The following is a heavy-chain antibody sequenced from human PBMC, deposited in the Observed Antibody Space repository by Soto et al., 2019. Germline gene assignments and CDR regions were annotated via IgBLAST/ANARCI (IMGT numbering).Heavy chain of an antibody. V-gene: IGHV1-24*01. CDR1: GYSLSDLS. CDR3: AKLGSGSYRCYYSVLDV. Sequence: ASVKVSCKVSGYSLSDLSIHWVRQAPGKGLEWMGGLDAEDGETIYAQKLQGRGTMTEDTSTDTAYMELSSLTSEDTAVYYCAKLGSGSYRCYYSVLDVWGQGTPVTVSS. CDR2: LDAEDGET. D-gene: IGHD3-10*01. J-gene: IGHJ6*02.